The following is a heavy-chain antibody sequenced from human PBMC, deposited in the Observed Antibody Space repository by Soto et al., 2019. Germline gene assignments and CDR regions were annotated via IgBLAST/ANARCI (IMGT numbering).Heavy chain of an antibody. J-gene: IGHJ4*02. CDR2: INHSAIT. V-gene: IGHV4-34*01. Sequence: QVQLEQWGAGLLKPSETLSLTCAVYGGSFSGYYWSWIRQPPGKGLEWLGEINHSAITDYNPSLKSRVPRSIDTCKNQFSLKVDSVTAADTAVYYCAIGPRMSLPGGGYWGQGTLVTVSS. D-gene: IGHD2-15*01. CDR1: GGSFSGYY. CDR3: AIGPRMSLPGGGY.